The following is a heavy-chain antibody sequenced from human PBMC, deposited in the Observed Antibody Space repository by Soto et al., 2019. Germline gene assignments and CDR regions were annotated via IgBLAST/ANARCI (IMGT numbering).Heavy chain of an antibody. V-gene: IGHV3-33*01. D-gene: IGHD3-9*01. Sequence: GGSLRLSCAASGFTFSSYGMHWVRQAPGKGLEWVAVIWYDGSNKYYADSVKGRFTISRDNSKNTRYLQMKSLRAEDTAVYYCARDFFNYYDILTGPEYYYYGMDVWGQGTTVTVSS. CDR3: ARDFFNYYDILTGPEYYYYGMDV. CDR1: GFTFSSYG. J-gene: IGHJ6*02. CDR2: IWYDGSNK.